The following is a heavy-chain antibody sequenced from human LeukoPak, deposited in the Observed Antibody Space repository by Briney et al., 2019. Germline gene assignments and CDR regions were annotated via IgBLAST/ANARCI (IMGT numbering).Heavy chain of an antibody. CDR2: IYYSGST. CDR1: GGSISSYY. J-gene: IGHJ3*02. CDR3: VRHLQAYYYDSSGYYSDAFDI. D-gene: IGHD3-22*01. Sequence: SETLSLTCTVSGGSISSYYWSWIRQPPGKGLEWIGYIYYSGSTNYNPSLKSRVTISVDTSKNQFSLKLSSVTAADTAVYYCVRHLQAYYYDSSGYYSDAFDIWGQGTMVTVSS. V-gene: IGHV4-59*08.